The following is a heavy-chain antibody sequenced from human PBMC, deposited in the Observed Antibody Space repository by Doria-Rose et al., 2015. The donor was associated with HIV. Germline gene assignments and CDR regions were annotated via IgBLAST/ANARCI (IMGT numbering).Heavy chain of an antibody. V-gene: IGHV3-9*01. J-gene: IGHJ3*02. CDR3: AKDSGSDQGRDGAFNI. CDR1: GFTFDAYA. D-gene: IGHD5-12*01. Sequence: RLSCAASGFTFDAYAMHWVRQAPGKGLEWVSGISWNSGIIGYADSVKGRLTISRDNAKNSLYLHLNRLRADDTAVYYCAKDSGSDQGRDGAFNIWGQGTMVTVAS. CDR2: ISWNSGII.